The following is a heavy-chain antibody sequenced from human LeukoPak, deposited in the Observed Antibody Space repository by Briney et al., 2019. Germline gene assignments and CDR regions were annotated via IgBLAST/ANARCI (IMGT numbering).Heavy chain of an antibody. D-gene: IGHD2-21*02. V-gene: IGHV3-23*01. CDR1: EFPFGTHA. CDR2: IGGSGHSF. CDR3: ARNRDVIIMTAHGSDY. Sequence: GGSLSPSVPAPEFPFGTHAMSWVRQAAGKGLEWASGIGGSGHSFHYADSVKGRFTVSRDNSRNILYLQMNSLRAEDTAVYYCARNRDVIIMTAHGSDYWGQGTLVSVSS. J-gene: IGHJ4*02.